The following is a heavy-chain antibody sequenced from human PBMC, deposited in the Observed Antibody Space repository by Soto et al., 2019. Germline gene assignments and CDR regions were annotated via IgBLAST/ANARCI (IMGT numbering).Heavy chain of an antibody. Sequence: QVQLVQSGAEVKKPGSSVKVSCKASGGTFSSYAISWVRQAPGQGLEWMGGIIPIFGTANYAQKFQGRVTITADKSTSTAYMELGRLRSEDTAVYYCARDAGMVYAPYYYYYYGMDVWGQGTTVTVSS. CDR3: ARDAGMVYAPYYYYYYGMDV. J-gene: IGHJ6*02. D-gene: IGHD2-8*01. V-gene: IGHV1-69*06. CDR1: GGTFSSYA. CDR2: IIPIFGTA.